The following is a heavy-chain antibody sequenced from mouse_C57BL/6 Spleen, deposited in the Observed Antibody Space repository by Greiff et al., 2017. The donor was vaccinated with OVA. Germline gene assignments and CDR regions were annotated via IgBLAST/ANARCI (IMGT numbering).Heavy chain of an antibody. J-gene: IGHJ4*01. V-gene: IGHV2-9-1*01. CDR1: GFSLTSYA. CDR2: IWTGGGT. CDR3: ASRERDDGYYAMDY. D-gene: IGHD2-14*01. Sequence: VKLLESGPGLVAPSPSLSITCTVSGFSLTSYAISWVRQPPGKGLEWLGVIWTGGGTNYNSAPKSRLSISKDNSKSQVFLKMNSLQTDDTARYDGASRERDDGYYAMDYWGQGTSVTVSS.